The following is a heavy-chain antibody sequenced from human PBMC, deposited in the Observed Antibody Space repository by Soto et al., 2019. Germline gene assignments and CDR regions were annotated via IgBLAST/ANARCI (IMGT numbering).Heavy chain of an antibody. J-gene: IGHJ3*02. V-gene: IGHV5-51*01. CDR3: ARHLAVFDI. Sequence: PGESLKISCKGSGYSFTSYWIGCVRQMPGKCLEWMGIIFFFDSDTRYSPSFHGQVTFSADKSISTAYLQWSSLKSSYTAMYYCARHLAVFDILGKGTMVTVSS. CDR1: GYSFTSYW. CDR2: IFFFDSDT.